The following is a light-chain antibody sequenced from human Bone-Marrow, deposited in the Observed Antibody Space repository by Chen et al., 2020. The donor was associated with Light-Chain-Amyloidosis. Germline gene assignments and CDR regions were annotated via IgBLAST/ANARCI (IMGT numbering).Light chain of an antibody. CDR1: NIGSTS. V-gene: IGLV3-21*02. J-gene: IGLJ3*02. CDR2: DDS. CDR3: QVWDRSSDRPV. Sequence: SYVLTQPSSVSVAPGQTATIAGGGHNIGSTSVHWYQQTPGQAPLLVVYDDSDRPSGIPERLSGSNSGNPATLTISRVEAGDEADYYCQVWDRSSDRPVFGGGTKLTVL.